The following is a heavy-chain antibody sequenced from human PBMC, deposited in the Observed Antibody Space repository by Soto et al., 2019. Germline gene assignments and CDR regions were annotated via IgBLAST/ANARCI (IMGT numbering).Heavy chain of an antibody. CDR1: GFTLTTYT. V-gene: IGHV3-21*01. CDR3: AREDGVVGATSAFDY. J-gene: IGHJ4*02. D-gene: IGHD1-26*01. Sequence: LRLSCAASGFTLTTYTMNWVRQAPGMGLEWVSSINGRGNYKYYTDSVEGRFTISRDNAQNSLYLQMNSLRAEDTAVYYCAREDGVVGATSAFDYWGQGTLVTVSS. CDR2: INGRGNYK.